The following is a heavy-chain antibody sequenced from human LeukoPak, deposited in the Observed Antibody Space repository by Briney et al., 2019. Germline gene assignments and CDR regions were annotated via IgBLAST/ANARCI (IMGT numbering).Heavy chain of an antibody. CDR1: GFTFSSYG. CDR2: ISDDGSNK. Sequence: PGRSLRLSCAASGFTFSSYGMHWVRQAPGKGLEWVAVISDDGSNKNYADSVKGRCTISRDNSKNTLYLLMNRMRVEDTAVYYCAVAYSTSGYYPVDYWGQGALVTVSS. D-gene: IGHD3-22*01. CDR3: AVAYSTSGYYPVDY. V-gene: IGHV3-30*03. J-gene: IGHJ4*02.